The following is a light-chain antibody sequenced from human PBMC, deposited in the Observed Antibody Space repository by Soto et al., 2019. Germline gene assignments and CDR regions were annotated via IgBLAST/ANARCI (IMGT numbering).Light chain of an antibody. CDR2: EGS. J-gene: IGLJ3*02. CDR1: SSDVGSYNL. V-gene: IGLV2-23*01. Sequence: QSVLTQPASVSGSPGQSITISCTGTSSDVGSYNLVSWYQHQPGKAPKLLIFEGSKRPSGVSNRFSGSKSGTTASLTISGLQDEDEADYYCFANAGGSAHVFGGGTKLTVL. CDR3: FANAGGSAHV.